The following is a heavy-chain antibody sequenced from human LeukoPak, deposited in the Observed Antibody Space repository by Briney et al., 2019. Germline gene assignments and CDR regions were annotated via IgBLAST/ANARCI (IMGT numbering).Heavy chain of an antibody. J-gene: IGHJ4*02. CDR1: GGSISSYY. D-gene: IGHD6-19*01. V-gene: IGHV4-4*07. Sequence: SETLSLTCTVSGGSISSYYWSWIRQPAGKGLEWIGHIYPSGSSSYNPSLKSRVTMSVDTSKNQFSLKLSSVTAADTAVYYCARAGRYSSGPTLWGQGTLVTVSS. CDR3: ARAGRYSSGPTL. CDR2: IYPSGSS.